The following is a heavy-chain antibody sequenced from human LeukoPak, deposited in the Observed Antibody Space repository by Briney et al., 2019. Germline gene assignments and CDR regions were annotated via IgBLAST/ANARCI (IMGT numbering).Heavy chain of an antibody. CDR1: GFTFSSYS. CDR2: ISSSSSYI. Sequence: GGSLRLSCAASGFTFSSYSMNWVRQAPGKGLEWVSSISSSSSYIYYADSVKGRFAISRDNAKNSLYLQVNSLRAEDTAVYYCARPNSSGWSAFDYWGQGTLVTVSS. J-gene: IGHJ4*02. CDR3: ARPNSSGWSAFDY. D-gene: IGHD6-19*01. V-gene: IGHV3-21*01.